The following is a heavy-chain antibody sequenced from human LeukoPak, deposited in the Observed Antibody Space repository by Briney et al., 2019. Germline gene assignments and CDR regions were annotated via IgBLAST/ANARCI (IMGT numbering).Heavy chain of an antibody. V-gene: IGHV4-4*02. Sequence: SGTLSLTCAVSGGSISSSNWWSWVRQPPGKGLEWIGEIYHSGSTNYNPSLKSRVTISVDTSKNQFSLKMRSVTAADTAVYYCARGVVPGAVVGFDPWGQGTLVTVSS. D-gene: IGHD2-2*01. J-gene: IGHJ5*02. CDR2: IYHSGST. CDR1: GGSISSSNW. CDR3: ARGVVPGAVVGFDP.